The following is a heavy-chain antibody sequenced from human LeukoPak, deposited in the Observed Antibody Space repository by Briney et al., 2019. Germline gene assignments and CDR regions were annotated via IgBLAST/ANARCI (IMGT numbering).Heavy chain of an antibody. Sequence: GGSLRLSCAASGFTVTDNYMNWVRQAPGKGLEWVSITYSDDNTYYADSVKGRFTISRDNSKNTIYLQMNSLRAEDTAVYYCARDSGYDPGPFDYWGQGALVTVS. D-gene: IGHD5-12*01. CDR2: TYSDDNT. CDR1: GFTVTDNY. V-gene: IGHV3-53*01. CDR3: ARDSGYDPGPFDY. J-gene: IGHJ4*02.